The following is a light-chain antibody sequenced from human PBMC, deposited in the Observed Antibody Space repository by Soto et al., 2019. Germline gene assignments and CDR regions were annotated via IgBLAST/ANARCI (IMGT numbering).Light chain of an antibody. Sequence: SYELTQPPSVSVAPGKTATITCGGNNIGVRSVQWYQRKPGRAPVLVIYYDTNRPSGIPERFSGSNSGNTATLTISRVEAGDEADFYCQVWDSASDHVVFGGGTKLTVL. J-gene: IGLJ2*01. CDR3: QVWDSASDHVV. CDR2: YDT. CDR1: NIGVRS. V-gene: IGLV3-21*04.